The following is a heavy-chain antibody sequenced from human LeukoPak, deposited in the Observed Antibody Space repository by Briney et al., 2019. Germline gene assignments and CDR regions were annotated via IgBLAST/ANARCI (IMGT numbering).Heavy chain of an antibody. D-gene: IGHD3-3*01. CDR3: ARPAYDFWSGYYRAFDI. V-gene: IGHV3-11*01. J-gene: IGHJ3*02. Sequence: GGSLRLSCAASGFTFSDSYMSWIRQVPGKGLEWISYISSSGGTIYYADSVKSRFTISRDNAKNSLYLQMNSLRAEDTAVYYCARPAYDFWSGYYRAFDIWGQGTMVTVSS. CDR1: GFTFSDSY. CDR2: ISSSGGTI.